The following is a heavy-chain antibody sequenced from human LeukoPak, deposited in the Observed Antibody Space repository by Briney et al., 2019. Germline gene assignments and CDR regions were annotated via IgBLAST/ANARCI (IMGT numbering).Heavy chain of an antibody. J-gene: IGHJ4*02. CDR2: IIPIFGTT. D-gene: IGHD2-21*02. Sequence: ASVKVSCKASGYTFTGYYMHWVRQAPGQGLEWMGGIIPIFGTTNYAQKFQDRVTMTRDTSISTAYMELSRLRSDDTAVYYCARANLAYCGGDCYPDYWGQGTLVTVSS. V-gene: IGHV1-2*02. CDR1: GYTFTGYY. CDR3: ARANLAYCGGDCYPDY.